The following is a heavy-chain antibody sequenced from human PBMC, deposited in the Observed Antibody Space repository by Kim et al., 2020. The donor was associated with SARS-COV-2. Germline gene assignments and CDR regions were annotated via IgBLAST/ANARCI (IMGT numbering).Heavy chain of an antibody. D-gene: IGHD6-6*01. V-gene: IGHV3-23*01. Sequence: GGSLRLSCAASGFTFSSYAMSWVRQAPGKGLEWVSAISGSGGSTYYADSVKGRFTISRDNSKNTLYLQMNSLRAEDTAVYYCAKLTPRSYLRHLYYYYGMDVWGQGTTVTVSS. J-gene: IGHJ6*02. CDR3: AKLTPRSYLRHLYYYYGMDV. CDR2: ISGSGGST. CDR1: GFTFSSYA.